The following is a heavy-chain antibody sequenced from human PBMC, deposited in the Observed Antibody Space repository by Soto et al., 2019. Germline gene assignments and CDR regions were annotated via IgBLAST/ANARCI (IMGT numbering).Heavy chain of an antibody. Sequence: EVQLVQSGAEVKKPGESLKISCKGSGYSFSNYWVGWVRQMPGKGLEWMGIISPGDSYITYSPSFQGRVTISADQSIRTAYLQWNSLEASDTAMYYCARRGFYYESSGYTNDNWYFDLWGRGTLVTVSS. CDR2: ISPGDSYI. CDR3: ARRGFYYESSGYTNDNWYFDL. J-gene: IGHJ2*01. CDR1: GYSFSNYW. V-gene: IGHV5-51*01. D-gene: IGHD3-22*01.